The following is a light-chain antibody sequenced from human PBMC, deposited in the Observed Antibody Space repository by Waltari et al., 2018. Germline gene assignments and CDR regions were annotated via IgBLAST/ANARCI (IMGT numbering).Light chain of an antibody. V-gene: IGLV2-14*01. CDR2: EVS. Sequence: QSALTQPASMSGSPGQSITSSCTGTSSDVGTYNYVSWYQQHPGNTPKLMIYEVSNRPSGVSNRFSGSKSGNTASLTISGLQAEDEADYYCSSYTSGTTLVIFGGGTKLTVL. J-gene: IGLJ2*01. CDR1: SSDVGTYNY. CDR3: SSYTSGTTLVI.